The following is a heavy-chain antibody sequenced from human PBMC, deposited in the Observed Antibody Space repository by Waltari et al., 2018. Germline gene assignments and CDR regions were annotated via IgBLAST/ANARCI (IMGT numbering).Heavy chain of an antibody. CDR3: ARYSWPSADESFDV. Sequence: QVQLQQWCAGLLKPSETLSPTCAVFGGSFSGYYWCWIRQPPGEGREGFGEIDHSGRTKYNPSHKGRDTISEDTCKNQFALKLRSVTASDTAGYYCARYSWPSADESFDVWGQGTMVTVSS. CDR2: IDHSGRT. D-gene: IGHD1-26*01. CDR1: GGSFSGYY. J-gene: IGHJ3*01. V-gene: IGHV4-34*01.